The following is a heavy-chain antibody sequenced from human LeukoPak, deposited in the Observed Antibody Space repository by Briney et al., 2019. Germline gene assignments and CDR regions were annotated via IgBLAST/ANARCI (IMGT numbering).Heavy chain of an antibody. V-gene: IGHV4-38-2*02. D-gene: IGHD3-22*01. J-gene: IGHJ4*02. CDR1: GYSISSGYY. CDR3: ARADLNYYDSSGLAPPLDY. CDR2: IYHSGST. Sequence: SETLSLTCTVSGYSISSGYYWGWIRQPPGKGLEWIGSIYHSGSTYYNPSLKSRVTISVDTSKNQFSLKLSSVTAADTAVYYCARADLNYYDSSGLAPPLDYWGQGTLVTVSS.